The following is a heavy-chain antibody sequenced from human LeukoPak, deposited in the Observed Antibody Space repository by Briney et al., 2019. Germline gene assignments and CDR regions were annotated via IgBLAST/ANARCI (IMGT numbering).Heavy chain of an antibody. CDR1: GFTVSSNY. V-gene: IGHV3-66*01. D-gene: IGHD6-6*01. CDR2: IYSGGTT. J-gene: IGHJ4*02. Sequence: GGSLRLSCAASGFTVSSNYMSWVRQAPRKGLEWVSVIYSGGTTYYADSVKGRFTISRDNSKNTLYLQMNSLRAADTAVYYCARDKGTSYLSSFDYWGQGTLVTVSS. CDR3: ARDKGTSYLSSFDY.